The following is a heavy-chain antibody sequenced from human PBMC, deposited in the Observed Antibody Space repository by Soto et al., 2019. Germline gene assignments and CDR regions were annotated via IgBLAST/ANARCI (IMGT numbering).Heavy chain of an antibody. J-gene: IGHJ4*02. D-gene: IGHD6-13*01. CDR2: VTRATNT. Sequence: SETLSLTCGVQDGSFSGYYWSWIRQSPGKGLEWIGEVTRATNTNYNPSLERRVTISVDTSRDQVSLNLTSVTAADTGVYYCAKGPRWQPRNWGQGTQVTVSS. CDR3: AKGPRWQPRN. CDR1: DGSFSGYY. V-gene: IGHV4-34*01.